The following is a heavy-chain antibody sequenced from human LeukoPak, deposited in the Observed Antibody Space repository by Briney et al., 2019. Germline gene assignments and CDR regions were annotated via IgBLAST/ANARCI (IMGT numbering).Heavy chain of an antibody. D-gene: IGHD1-26*01. CDR3: AKEGSYDALDI. CDR1: GFSFSSYE. J-gene: IGHJ3*02. Sequence: GGSLRLSCAASGFSFSSYEMNWVRLAPGKGLEWVSHISSSATNIYYADSVKGRFTTSRDNAKNSLYLQTNSLRAEDTAVYYCAKEGSYDALDIWGQGTMVTVSS. V-gene: IGHV3-48*03. CDR2: ISSSATNI.